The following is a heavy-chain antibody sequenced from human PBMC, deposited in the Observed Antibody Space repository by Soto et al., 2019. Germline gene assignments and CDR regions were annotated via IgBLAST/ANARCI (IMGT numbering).Heavy chain of an antibody. D-gene: IGHD3-10*01. CDR2: TYYRSRWYT. V-gene: IGHV6-1*01. Sequence: VQLQQSGPGLVKPSQTLSLTCAISEDSVSSNRAAWGWIRQAPSRGLEWLGRTYYRSRWYTDYADSVKSRITINPDTYRSQFSLQLNSVTPEDTAVYYCAREDSAATNDAFALWDPGTMVTVS. J-gene: IGHJ3*01. CDR3: AREDSAATNDAFAL. CDR1: EDSVSSNRAA.